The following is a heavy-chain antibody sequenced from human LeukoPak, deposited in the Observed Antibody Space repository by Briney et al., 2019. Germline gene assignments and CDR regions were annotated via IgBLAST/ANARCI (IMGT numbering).Heavy chain of an antibody. CDR2: ISAYNGDT. CDR3: ARFDFDFWSGRSFDP. Sequence: ASVKVSCKASGYTFINYGITWVRQAPGQGPEWVGWISAYNGDTNYAQKLQGRVTMTTDTSTSTAYMELRSLRSDDTALYYCARFDFDFWSGRSFDPWGQGTLVTVSS. CDR1: GYTFINYG. J-gene: IGHJ5*02. D-gene: IGHD3-3*01. V-gene: IGHV1-18*01.